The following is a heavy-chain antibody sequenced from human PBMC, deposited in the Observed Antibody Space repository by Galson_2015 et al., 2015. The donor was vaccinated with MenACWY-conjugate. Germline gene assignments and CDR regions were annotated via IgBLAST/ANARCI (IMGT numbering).Heavy chain of an antibody. D-gene: IGHD5-24*01. CDR3: ARRRDGSSKNFDY. Sequence: ETLSLTCAISGDTISTNVWWNWVRQPPEKGLEWIGYIYYSGNTNYNPSLKSRVTISVDTSKNQFSLKLSSVTAADTAVYYCARRRDGSSKNFDYWGQGTLVTVSS. CDR1: GDTISTNVW. CDR2: IYYSGNT. V-gene: IGHV4-4*02. J-gene: IGHJ4*02.